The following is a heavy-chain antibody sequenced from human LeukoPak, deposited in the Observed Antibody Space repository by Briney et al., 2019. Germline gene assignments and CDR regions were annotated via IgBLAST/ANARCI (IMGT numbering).Heavy chain of an antibody. V-gene: IGHV1-69*06. CDR2: IIPIFSTA. J-gene: IGHJ3*02. D-gene: IGHD4/OR15-4a*01. CDR3: ARGLTLYAFDI. CDR1: GGTFSSYA. Sequence: ASVKVSCKASGGTFSSYAISWVRQAPGQGLEWMGGIIPIFSTANYAQKFQGRVTITADKSTSTAYMELSSLRSEDTAVYYCARGLTLYAFDIWGQGTMVTVSS.